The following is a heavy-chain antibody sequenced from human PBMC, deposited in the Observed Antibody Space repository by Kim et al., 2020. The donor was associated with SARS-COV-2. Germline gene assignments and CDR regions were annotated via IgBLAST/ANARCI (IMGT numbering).Heavy chain of an antibody. CDR2: INTKNGGT. D-gene: IGHD2-8*01. CDR3: AKGGSITVFGMDAFDI. CDR1: GFTFTDYY. V-gene: IGHV1-2*05. J-gene: IGHJ3*02. Sequence: ASVKVSCKASGFTFTDYYMHWMRQAPGRGLEWMGRINTKNGGTNYEQTFQGRVTMTRDASVNTVYMELSSLRSDDSVVYYCAKGGSITVFGMDAFDIWGQGTMVTVSS.